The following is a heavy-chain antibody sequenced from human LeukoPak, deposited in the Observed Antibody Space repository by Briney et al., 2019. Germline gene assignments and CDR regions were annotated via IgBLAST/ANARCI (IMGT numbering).Heavy chain of an antibody. D-gene: IGHD6-19*01. J-gene: IGHJ4*02. Sequence: PSETLSLTCAVYGGSFSGYYWSWIRQPPGKGLEWIGEINHSGSTNYNLSLKSRVTISVDTSKNQFSLKLSSVTAADTAVYYCARCGTGTVAGTDYWGQGTLVTVSS. V-gene: IGHV4-34*01. CDR3: ARCGTGTVAGTDY. CDR1: GGSFSGYY. CDR2: INHSGST.